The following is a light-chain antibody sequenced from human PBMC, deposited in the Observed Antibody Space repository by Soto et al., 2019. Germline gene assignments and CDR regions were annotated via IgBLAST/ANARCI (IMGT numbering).Light chain of an antibody. V-gene: IGKV3-20*01. CDR2: AAS. J-gene: IGKJ5*01. CDR3: HQYGTAPIT. CDR1: QSIGSSY. Sequence: EIVLTQSPGTLSLSPGDRATLSCRASQSIGSSYLVWFQQKAGQAPRLLMYAASNRATGIPDRFSGSGSGADFTLTISRLEHEDFEVYYCHQYGTAPITLGQGTRLEIK.